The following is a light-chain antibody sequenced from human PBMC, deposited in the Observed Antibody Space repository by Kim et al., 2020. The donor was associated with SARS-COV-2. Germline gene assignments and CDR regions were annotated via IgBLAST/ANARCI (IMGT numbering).Light chain of an antibody. Sequence: GQSITISFTGTSSDVGGYTYVSWYKQPPGKAPKLMIYGVSNRPSGVSNRFSGSKSGNTASLTISGLQAEDEADYYCSSYTTSTSVVFGGGTQLTVL. J-gene: IGLJ2*01. CDR1: SSDVGGYTY. CDR2: GVS. V-gene: IGLV2-14*03. CDR3: SSYTTSTSVV.